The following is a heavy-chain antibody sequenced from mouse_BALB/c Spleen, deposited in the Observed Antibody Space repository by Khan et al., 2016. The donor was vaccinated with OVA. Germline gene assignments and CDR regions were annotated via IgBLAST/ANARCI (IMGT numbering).Heavy chain of an antibody. D-gene: IGHD4-1*01. CDR1: GYTFTSYW. Sequence: EVQLQQSGTVLARPGASVKMSCKASGYTFTSYWMHWVKQRPGQGLEWIGDIYPGNTDTNYNQKFKGKAKLTAVTSTSTAYRELSSLTNEDSAVYYCTRRNWDVAWFAYWGQGTLVTVSA. J-gene: IGHJ3*01. V-gene: IGHV1-5*01. CDR3: TRRNWDVAWFAY. CDR2: IYPGNTDT.